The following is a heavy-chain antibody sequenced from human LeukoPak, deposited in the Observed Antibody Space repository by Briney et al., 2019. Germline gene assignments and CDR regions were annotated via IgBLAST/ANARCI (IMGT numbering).Heavy chain of an antibody. V-gene: IGHV4-34*01. Sequence: SETLSLTCAVYGGSFSGYYWSWIRQPPGKGLEWIGEINHSGSTNYNPSLKSRVTISVDTSKNQFSLNLSSVTAADTAVYYCARSLLLLAGTYYYGMDVWGQGTTVTVSS. D-gene: IGHD6-19*01. J-gene: IGHJ6*02. CDR2: INHSGST. CDR3: ARSLLLLAGTYYYGMDV. CDR1: GGSFSGYY.